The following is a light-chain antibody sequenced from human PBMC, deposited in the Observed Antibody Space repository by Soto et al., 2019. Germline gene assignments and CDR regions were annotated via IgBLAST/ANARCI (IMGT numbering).Light chain of an antibody. J-gene: IGLJ3*02. CDR3: ASWDDSLNGVV. V-gene: IGLV1-44*01. CDR2: NDI. CDR1: SSNIGSHT. Sequence: QAVVTQPRSASGTPGQRVAISCSGSSSNIGSHTVSWYQHLPETAPKLVIYNDIQRPSGVPDRFSGSKSGTSASLAISGLQSEDEADYYCASWDDSLNGVVFGGGTKLTVL.